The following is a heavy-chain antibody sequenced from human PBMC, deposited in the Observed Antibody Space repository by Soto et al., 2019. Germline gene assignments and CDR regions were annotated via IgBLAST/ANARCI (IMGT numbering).Heavy chain of an antibody. D-gene: IGHD3-3*01. J-gene: IGHJ6*03. CDR2: INSDGSST. V-gene: IGHV3-74*01. CDR1: GFTFSSYW. CDR3: ARDGYDFWSGYSNYYMDV. Sequence: GGSLRLSCAASGFTFSSYWMHWVRQAPGKGLVWVSRINSDGSSTSYADSVKGRFTISRDNAKNTLYLQMNSLRAEDTAVYYCARDGYDFWSGYSNYYMDVWGKGTTVTVSS.